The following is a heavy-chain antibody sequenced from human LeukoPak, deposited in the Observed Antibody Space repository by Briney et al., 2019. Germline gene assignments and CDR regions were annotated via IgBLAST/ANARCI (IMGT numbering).Heavy chain of an antibody. V-gene: IGHV3-53*01. CDR2: IYSGGST. CDR3: ARGIPNGEATRY. D-gene: IGHD5-12*01. J-gene: IGHJ4*02. CDR1: GFTVSSNY. Sequence: GGTLRLSCAASGFTVSSNYMSWVRQAPGKGLEGVSVIYSGGSTYYADSVKGRFTISRDNAKNSLYLQMNSLRAEDTAVYYCARGIPNGEATRYWGQGTLVTVSS.